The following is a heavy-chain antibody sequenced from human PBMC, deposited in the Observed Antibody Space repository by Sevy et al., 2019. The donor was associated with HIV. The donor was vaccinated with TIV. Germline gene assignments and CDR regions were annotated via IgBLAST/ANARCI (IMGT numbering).Heavy chain of an antibody. CDR2: INHSGST. CDR3: ARAPRIAATGKYYYGMDV. CDR1: GGSFSGYY. V-gene: IGHV4-34*01. Sequence: SETLSLTCAVYGGSFSGYYWSWIRQPPGKGLEWIGEINHSGSTNYNPSLKSRVTISVDTSKNQFSLKLSSVTAADTAVYYCARAPRIAATGKYYYGMDVWGQGTTVTVSS. D-gene: IGHD6-13*01. J-gene: IGHJ6*02.